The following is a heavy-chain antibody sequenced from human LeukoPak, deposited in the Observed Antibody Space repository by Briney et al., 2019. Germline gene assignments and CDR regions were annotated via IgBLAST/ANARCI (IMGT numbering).Heavy chain of an antibody. J-gene: IGHJ6*03. CDR2: ISHSGST. V-gene: IGHV4-34*01. CDR3: ARGEAAAVSSTNTYYYYMDV. Sequence: PSETLSLTCAVYGGSFSGYYWSWIRQPPGKGPEWIGEISHSGSTNYNPSLKSRVTISVDTSKNQFSLKLSSVTAADTAVYYCARGEAAAVSSTNTYYYYMDVWGKGTTVTVSS. D-gene: IGHD6-13*01. CDR1: GGSFSGYY.